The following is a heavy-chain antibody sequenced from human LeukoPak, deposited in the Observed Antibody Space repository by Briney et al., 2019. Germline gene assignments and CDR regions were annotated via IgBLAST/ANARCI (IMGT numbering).Heavy chain of an antibody. CDR3: ARDPNYYDSSGEFGMDV. CDR2: IRQDGSER. CDR1: GLTFRSYA. D-gene: IGHD3-22*01. J-gene: IGHJ6*02. V-gene: IGHV3-7*01. Sequence: GGSLRLSCVASGLTFRSYAMNWVRQAPGKGLEWVASIRQDGSERYYVGSVKGRFTISRDNAKNSLYLQMDSLRAEDTAVYYCARDPNYYDSSGEFGMDVWGQGTTVTVSS.